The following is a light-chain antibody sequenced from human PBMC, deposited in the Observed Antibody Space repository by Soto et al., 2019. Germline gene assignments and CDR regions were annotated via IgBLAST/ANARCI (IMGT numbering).Light chain of an antibody. Sequence: DIQMTQSPSSLSASVGDRVTITCRASQGIVNYLAWYQQKPGKGPNLLIYAASALQSGVPSRFSGSGSGADFTLTISSLQPEDGATYYCLIYNSARLTFGGGTKVEIK. CDR2: AAS. CDR1: QGIVNY. V-gene: IGKV1-27*01. CDR3: LIYNSARLT. J-gene: IGKJ4*01.